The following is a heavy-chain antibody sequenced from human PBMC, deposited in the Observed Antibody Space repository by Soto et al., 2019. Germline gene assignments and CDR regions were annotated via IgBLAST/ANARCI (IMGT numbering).Heavy chain of an antibody. J-gene: IGHJ4*02. V-gene: IGHV3-74*01. Sequence: EVQLVESGGGLVPPGGSLRLSCAASGFTFTSYSMHWVRQAPGKGLVWVSSIKSDGSSTNYADSVRGRFTISRDNAKNTVYLQINSLRAEDTAVYYCERGGRGGFDYWGQGALVTVSS. CDR3: ERGGRGGFDY. D-gene: IGHD3-10*01. CDR1: GFTFTSYS. CDR2: IKSDGSST.